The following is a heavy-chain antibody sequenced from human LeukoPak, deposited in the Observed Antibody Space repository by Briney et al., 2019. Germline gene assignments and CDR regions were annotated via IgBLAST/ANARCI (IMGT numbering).Heavy chain of an antibody. Sequence: GGSLRLSCAASGFSFTSYSMNWVRQAPGKGLGWVSSISSSSLYIYYADSVKGRFTISRDNTKNSLYLQMDSLTADDTAVYFCACLRGPSDYWGQGTLVTVSS. CDR2: ISSSSLYI. CDR3: ACLRGPSDY. CDR1: GFSFTSYS. V-gene: IGHV3-21*01. D-gene: IGHD4-17*01. J-gene: IGHJ4*02.